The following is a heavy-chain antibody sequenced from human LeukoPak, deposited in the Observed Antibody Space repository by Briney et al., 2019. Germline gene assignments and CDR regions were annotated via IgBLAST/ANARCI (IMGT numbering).Heavy chain of an antibody. J-gene: IGHJ4*02. CDR2: ISSSSSYI. D-gene: IGHD2-15*01. Sequence: PGGSLRLSCAASGFTFSSYSMNWVRQAPGKGLEWVSSISSSSSYIYYADSVKGRFTISRDSAKNSLYLQMNSLRAEDTAVYYCAREEDEALDYWGQGTLVTVSS. CDR3: AREEDEALDY. V-gene: IGHV3-21*01. CDR1: GFTFSSYS.